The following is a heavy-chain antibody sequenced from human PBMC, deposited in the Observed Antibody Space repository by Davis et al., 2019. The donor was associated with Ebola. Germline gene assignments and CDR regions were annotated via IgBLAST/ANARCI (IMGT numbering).Heavy chain of an antibody. V-gene: IGHV4-38-2*02. CDR2: TYHSGNT. D-gene: IGHD1-1*01. CDR1: GYSISSGYY. Sequence: PSETLSLTCTVSGYSISSGYYWGWVRQPPGKGLEWWGNTYHSGNTYYNPSLKSRVTISVDTSKNQFSLKLSSVTAADTAVYYCARDSSHVPGRGPLDYWGQGTLVTVSA. CDR3: ARDSSHVPGRGPLDY. J-gene: IGHJ4*02.